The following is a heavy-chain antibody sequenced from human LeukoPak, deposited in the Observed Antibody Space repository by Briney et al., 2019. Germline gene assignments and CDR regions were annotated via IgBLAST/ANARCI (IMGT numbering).Heavy chain of an antibody. Sequence: PSETLSLTCAVSGGSISSGGYSWSWIRQPPGKGLEWIGYIYHSGSTYYNPSLKSRVTISVDRSKNQFSLKLSSVTAADTAVYYCARGAYDYVWGSYRYPALGYWGQGTLVTVSS. V-gene: IGHV4-30-2*01. J-gene: IGHJ4*02. CDR1: GGSISSGGYS. CDR2: IYHSGST. CDR3: ARGAYDYVWGSYRYPALGY. D-gene: IGHD3-16*02.